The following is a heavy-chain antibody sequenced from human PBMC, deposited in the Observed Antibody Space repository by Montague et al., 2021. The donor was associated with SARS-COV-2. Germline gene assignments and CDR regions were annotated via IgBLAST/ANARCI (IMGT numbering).Heavy chain of an antibody. D-gene: IGHD6-13*01. J-gene: IGHJ4*02. Sequence: SETLSLTCAVSGGSINTNNWWSWVRQPPGEGLEWIVQILHSGITNYNPSLESRVTISVDKSKNQFSLRLSSVTAADTAVYYRSRGRPVGDSSSWYYFDYWGQGTLVAVSS. V-gene: IGHV4-4*02. CDR3: SRGRPVGDSSSWYYFDY. CDR1: GGSINTNNW. CDR2: ILHSGIT.